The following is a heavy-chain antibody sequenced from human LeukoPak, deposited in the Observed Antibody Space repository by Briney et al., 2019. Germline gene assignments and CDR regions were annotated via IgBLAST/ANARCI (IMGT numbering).Heavy chain of an antibody. J-gene: IGHJ4*02. Sequence: WGSLRLSCAASGFTFSSYSMNWVRQAPGKGLEWVSSISSSSSYIYYADSVKGRFTISRDNAKNSLYLQMNSLRAEDTAVYYCALITMVRGVNFDYWGQGTLVTVSS. CDR1: GFTFSSYS. CDR3: ALITMVRGVNFDY. D-gene: IGHD3-10*01. V-gene: IGHV3-21*01. CDR2: ISSSSSYI.